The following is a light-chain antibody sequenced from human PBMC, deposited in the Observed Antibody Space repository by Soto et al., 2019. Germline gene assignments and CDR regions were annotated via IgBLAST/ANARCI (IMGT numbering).Light chain of an antibody. V-gene: IGLV1-47*01. CDR2: RNN. Sequence: QSVLTQPPSASGTPGQRVTISCSGSSSNIGSNYVYWYQQLLGTAPKLLIYRNNQRPSGVPDRFSDSKSGTSASLAISGLRSEDEDDYYCAAWDDSLSGRVFGGSTKLTLL. CDR1: SSNIGSNY. CDR3: AAWDDSLSGRV. J-gene: IGLJ3*02.